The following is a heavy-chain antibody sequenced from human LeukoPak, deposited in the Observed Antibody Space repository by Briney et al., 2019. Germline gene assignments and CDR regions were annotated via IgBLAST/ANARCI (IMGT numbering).Heavy chain of an antibody. CDR3: AKDDYGYYSTFDY. D-gene: IGHD4-17*01. CDR1: GFTFSSHW. J-gene: IGHJ4*02. V-gene: IGHV3-23*01. Sequence: GGSMRLSCAASGFTFSSHWMSWVRQAPGKGMEWVSAISGSCGSTYYADSVRGRFTISRDNSKNTLYLQMNSLRAEDTAVYYCAKDDYGYYSTFDYWGQGTLVTVSS. CDR2: ISGSCGST.